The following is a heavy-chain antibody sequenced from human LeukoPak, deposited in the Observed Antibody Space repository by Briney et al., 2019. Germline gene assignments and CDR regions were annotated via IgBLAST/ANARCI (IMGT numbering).Heavy chain of an antibody. J-gene: IGHJ4*02. D-gene: IGHD1-26*01. CDR3: AKDSWDSGSLSHFDY. CDR2: ISGSGGST. Sequence: GSLRPLWASFGINFNHFAIGWVRQAPGKGVGLVSGISGSGGSTNYADSVKGRFSISRDNSKNTLHLQMNSLRDDDTAVYYCAKDSWDSGSLSHFDYWGQGSLVTVSS. V-gene: IGHV3-23*01. CDR1: GINFNHFA.